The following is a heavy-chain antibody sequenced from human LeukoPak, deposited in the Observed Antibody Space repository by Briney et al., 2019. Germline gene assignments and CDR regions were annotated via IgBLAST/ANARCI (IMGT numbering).Heavy chain of an antibody. CDR3: AREFVVGATLDY. CDR2: IYYSGST. CDR1: GGSISSYY. J-gene: IGHJ4*02. V-gene: IGHV4-59*12. Sequence: SETLSLTCTVSGGSISSYYWSWIRQPPGKGLEWIGYIYYSGSTNYNPSLKSRVTISVDTSKNQFSLKLSSVTAADTAVYYCAREFVVGATLDYWGQGTLVTVSS. D-gene: IGHD1-26*01.